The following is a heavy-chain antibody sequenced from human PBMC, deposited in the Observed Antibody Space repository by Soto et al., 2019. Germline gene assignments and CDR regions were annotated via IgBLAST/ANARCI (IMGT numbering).Heavy chain of an antibody. V-gene: IGHV4-30-4*01. CDR1: DRSISSGDYY. J-gene: IGHJ6*02. CDR3: ASSVLRFLEWLRGMDV. D-gene: IGHD3-3*01. CDR2: IYYSGST. Sequence: SETLSLTCTVSDRSISSGDYYWSWIRQPPGKGLEWIGYIYYSGSTYYNPSLKSRVTISVDTSKNQFSLKLSSVTAADTAVYYCASSVLRFLEWLRGMDVWGQGTTVTVSS.